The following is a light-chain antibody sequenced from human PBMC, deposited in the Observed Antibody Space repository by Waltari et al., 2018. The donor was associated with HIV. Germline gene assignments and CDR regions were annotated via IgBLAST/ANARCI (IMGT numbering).Light chain of an antibody. J-gene: IGLJ2*01. CDR2: INSDGSH. CDR3: LTWDTGIGV. CDR1: SGYSNHA. Sequence: QVVLPQSPSASASLGASVHLTCNLSSGYSNHAIAWHQQQSEKGPRYLMKINSDGSHNKGDGIPDRFSGSSSGAERYLTISSLQSEDEADYYCLTWDTGIGVFGGGTKLTVL. V-gene: IGLV4-69*01.